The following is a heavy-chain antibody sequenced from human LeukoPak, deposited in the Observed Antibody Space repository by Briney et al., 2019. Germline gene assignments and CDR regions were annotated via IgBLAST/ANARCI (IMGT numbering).Heavy chain of an antibody. V-gene: IGHV1-69*05. CDR1: GGTFSSYA. Sequence: PRASVKVSCKASGGTFSSYATSWVRQAPGQGLEWMGGIIPIFGTANYAQKFQGRVTITTDESTSTAYMELSSLRSEDTAVYYCARGMGEAATTLGQVNYYYYYMDVWGKGTTVTVSS. CDR3: ARGMGEAATTLGQVNYYYYYMDV. J-gene: IGHJ6*03. D-gene: IGHD6-13*01. CDR2: IIPIFGTA.